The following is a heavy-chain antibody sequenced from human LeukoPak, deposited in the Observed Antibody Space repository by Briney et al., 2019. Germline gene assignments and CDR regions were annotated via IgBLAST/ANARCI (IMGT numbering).Heavy chain of an antibody. CDR2: IKEDGSEK. CDR1: GFTFSNYW. CDR3: AKDPVYGSGQSHPSDY. D-gene: IGHD3-3*01. V-gene: IGHV3-7*03. Sequence: GGSLRLSCAASGFTFSNYWMSWVRQAPGKGLEWVANIKEDGSEKYYVDSVKGRFTISRDNSKNTLFLQMNSLRGEDTAVYYCAKDPVYGSGQSHPSDYWGQGTLVTVSS. J-gene: IGHJ4*02.